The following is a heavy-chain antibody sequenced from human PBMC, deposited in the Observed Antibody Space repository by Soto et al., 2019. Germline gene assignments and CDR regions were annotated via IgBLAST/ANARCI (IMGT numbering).Heavy chain of an antibody. CDR2: IIPIYGTA. CDR3: ARDVRATRCMDL. V-gene: IGHV1-69*01. Sequence: QVQLVQSGAEVKKPGSSVKVSCKASGGTFSSYAISWVRQAPGQGREWMGGIIPIYGTANYAQKFQGRLTITADESTNTAYMELSSLRSEDMAVDYCARDVRATRCMDLWGQGTTVTVSS. CDR1: GGTFSSYA. J-gene: IGHJ6*02.